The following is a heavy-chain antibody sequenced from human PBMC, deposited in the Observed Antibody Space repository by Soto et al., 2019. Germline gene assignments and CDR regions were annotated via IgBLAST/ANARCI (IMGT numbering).Heavy chain of an antibody. CDR1: GGSISSGGYY. D-gene: IGHD3-10*01. J-gene: IGHJ4*02. CDR2: IYYSGST. CDR3: ARDRGRRLDY. Sequence: QVQLQESGPGLVKPSQTLSLTCTVSGGSISSGGYYWSWIRQHPGKGLEWIGYIYYSGSTYYNPSLKXXVXIPXDPSKNQFSLKLSSVTAADTAVYYCARDRGRRLDYWGQGTLVTVSS. V-gene: IGHV4-31*01.